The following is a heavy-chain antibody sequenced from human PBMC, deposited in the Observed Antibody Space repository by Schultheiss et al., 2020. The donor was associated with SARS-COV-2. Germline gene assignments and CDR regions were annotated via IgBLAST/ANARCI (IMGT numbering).Heavy chain of an antibody. J-gene: IGHJ3*02. Sequence: GGSLRLSCAASGFTFSDYYMSWIRQAPGKGLEWVANINQDGSENYYGDSVKGRFTISRDNAENSLYLQVNSLRAEDTALYYCARGVVVTPHDAFDIWGQGTMVTVSS. D-gene: IGHD3-22*01. CDR2: INQDGSEN. V-gene: IGHV3-7*01. CDR3: ARGVVVTPHDAFDI. CDR1: GFTFSDYY.